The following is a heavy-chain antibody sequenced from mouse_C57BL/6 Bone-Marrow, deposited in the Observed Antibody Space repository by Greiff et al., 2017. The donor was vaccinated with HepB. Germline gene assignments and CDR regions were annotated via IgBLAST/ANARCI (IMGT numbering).Heavy chain of an antibody. CDR3: VEGYDYDDYYAMDY. CDR2: IRSKSNNYAT. Sequence: EVQLVESGGGLVQPKGSLKLSCAASGFSFNTYAMNWVRQAPGKGLEWVARIRSKSNNYATYYADSVKDRFTISRDDSESMLYLQMNNLKTEDTAMYYCVEGYDYDDYYAMDYWGQGTSVTVSS. J-gene: IGHJ4*01. D-gene: IGHD2-4*01. V-gene: IGHV10-1*01. CDR1: GFSFNTYA.